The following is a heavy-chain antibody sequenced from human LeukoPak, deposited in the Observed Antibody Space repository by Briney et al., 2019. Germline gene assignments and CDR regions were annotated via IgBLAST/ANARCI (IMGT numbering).Heavy chain of an antibody. J-gene: IGHJ4*02. V-gene: IGHV3-23*01. Sequence: QTGGPLRLSCAASGFTFSSYAMSWVRQAPGKGLEWVSAISGSGGSTYYADSVKGRFTISRDNSKNTLYLQMNSLRAEDTAVYYCAKDGYDSSGYYGYFDYWGQGTLATVSS. CDR1: GFTFSSYA. CDR2: ISGSGGST. CDR3: AKDGYDSSGYYGYFDY. D-gene: IGHD3-22*01.